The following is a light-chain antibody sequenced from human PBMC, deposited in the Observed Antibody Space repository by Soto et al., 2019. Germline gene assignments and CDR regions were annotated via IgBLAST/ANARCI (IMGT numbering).Light chain of an antibody. CDR1: QSISSN. CDR2: RTS. V-gene: IGKV3-15*01. CDR3: QPYNNWPRAR. Sequence: VMTQSPATLSVSPGERATLSCRASQSISSNLAWYQQKPGQAPRLLMFRTSSRATGFPARFSGSGSGTEFNLTISSLQYEDFGVYYCQPYNNWPRARFGGRTKVDIK. J-gene: IGKJ4*01.